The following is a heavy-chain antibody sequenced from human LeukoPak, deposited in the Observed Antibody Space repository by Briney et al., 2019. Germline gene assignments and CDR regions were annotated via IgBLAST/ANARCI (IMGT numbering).Heavy chain of an antibody. J-gene: IGHJ4*02. CDR3: ARIGDYYFDY. CDR1: GGSISSGGYY. CDR2: IYYSGST. Sequence: SETLSLTCTVSGGSISSGGYYWSCIRQHPGKGLECIGYIYYSGSTYYNPSLKSRVTISVDTSKNQFSLKLSSVTAADTAVYYCARIGDYYFDYWGQGTLVTVSS. D-gene: IGHD4-17*01. V-gene: IGHV4-31*03.